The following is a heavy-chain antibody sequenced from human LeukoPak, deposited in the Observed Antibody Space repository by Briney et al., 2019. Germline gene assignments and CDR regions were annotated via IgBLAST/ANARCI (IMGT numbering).Heavy chain of an antibody. Sequence: GGSLRLSCAASGFTFSSYDMHWVRQASGKGLEWVSAIGTAGDTYYPGSVKGRFTISRENAKNSLYLQMNSLRADDTAVYYCGRRYCSGDSCSSDYWGQGTLVTISS. CDR1: GFTFSSYD. V-gene: IGHV3-13*01. CDR2: IGTAGDT. D-gene: IGHD2-15*01. J-gene: IGHJ4*02. CDR3: GRRYCSGDSCSSDY.